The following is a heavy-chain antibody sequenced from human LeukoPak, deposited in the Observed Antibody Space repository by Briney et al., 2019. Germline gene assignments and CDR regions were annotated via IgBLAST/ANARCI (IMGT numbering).Heavy chain of an antibody. J-gene: IGHJ5*02. D-gene: IGHD6-19*01. CDR3: ATSTGYSSGWYIWFDP. CDR2: NIPIFGTA. CDR1: GGTFSSYA. V-gene: IGHV1-69*13. Sequence: SVKLSCTASGGTFSSYAISWVRQAPGQGLERMGGNIPIFGTANYAQKFQGRVTITADESTSTAYMELSSLRSEDTAVYYCATSTGYSSGWYIWFDPWGQGTLVTVSS.